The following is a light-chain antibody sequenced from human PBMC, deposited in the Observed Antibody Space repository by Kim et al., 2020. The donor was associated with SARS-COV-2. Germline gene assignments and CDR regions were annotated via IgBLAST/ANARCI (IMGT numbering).Light chain of an antibody. CDR2: AAS. J-gene: IGKJ5*01. V-gene: IGKV1-16*01. Sequence: ASVGDRVTLTCRASDDIVTYLEWFQQTPGKAPKSLIYAASTLQGGVPSRFSGSGSGTDFTLTISSLQPEDFATYYCQQYKIYPITFGQGTRLEIK. CDR1: DDIVTY. CDR3: QQYKIYPIT.